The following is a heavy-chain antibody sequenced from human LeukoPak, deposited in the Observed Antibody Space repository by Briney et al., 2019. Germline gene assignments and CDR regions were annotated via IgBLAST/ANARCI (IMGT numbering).Heavy chain of an antibody. Sequence: ASVKVSCKASGYTFTSYDINWVRQATGQGLEWMGWMNPNSGNTGYAQKLQGRVTMTRNTSISTAYMELSSLRSEDTAVYYCAGSGGSSWISWFDPWGQGTLVTVSS. CDR3: AGSGGSSWISWFDP. CDR2: MNPNSGNT. J-gene: IGHJ5*02. V-gene: IGHV1-8*01. CDR1: GYTFTSYD. D-gene: IGHD5-12*01.